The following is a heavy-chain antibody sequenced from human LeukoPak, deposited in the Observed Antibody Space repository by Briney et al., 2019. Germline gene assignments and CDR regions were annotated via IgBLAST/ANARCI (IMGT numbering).Heavy chain of an antibody. J-gene: IGHJ4*02. CDR1: GGSISSYY. D-gene: IGHD1-26*01. CDR3: ARGGGPVGATGPFDY. CDR2: IYYSGST. V-gene: IGHV4-59*01. Sequence: SETLSLTCTVSGGSISSYYWSWIRQPPGKGLEWIGYIYYSGSTNYNPSLKSRVTISVDTSKNQFSLKLSSVTAADTAVYYCARGGGPVGATGPFDYWGQGTLVTVSS.